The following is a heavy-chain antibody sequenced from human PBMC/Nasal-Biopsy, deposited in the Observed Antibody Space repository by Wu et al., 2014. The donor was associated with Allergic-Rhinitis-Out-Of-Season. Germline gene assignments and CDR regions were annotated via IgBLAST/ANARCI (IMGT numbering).Heavy chain of an antibody. J-gene: IGHJ4*02. CDR1: GFTFSTYA. D-gene: IGHD5-18*01. CDR2: ISDSADNT. Sequence: LRLSCAASGFTFSTYAMSWVRQAPGKGLEWVSVISDSADNTFYADSVKGRFTISRDNSKNTLYLQMNGLSAEDTALYYCASSEGWIQLDYWGQGILVTVSS. CDR3: ASSEGWIQLDY. V-gene: IGHV3-23*01.